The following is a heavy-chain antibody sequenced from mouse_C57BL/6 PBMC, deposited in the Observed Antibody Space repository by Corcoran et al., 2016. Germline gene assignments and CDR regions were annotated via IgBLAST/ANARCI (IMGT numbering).Heavy chain of an antibody. CDR3: ARWELRRSWDFDV. D-gene: IGHD2-12*01. CDR1: GYTFTTYG. V-gene: IGHV9-3*01. J-gene: IGHJ1*03. Sequence: QIQLVQSGPELKRPGETVKISCKASGYTFTTYGMRGVKQAPGKGLKWMGWINTYSGVPTYADDFKGRFAFSLATSVSTAYLQINNLKNEDTATYFCARWELRRSWDFDVWGTGTTVTVSS. CDR2: INTYSGVP.